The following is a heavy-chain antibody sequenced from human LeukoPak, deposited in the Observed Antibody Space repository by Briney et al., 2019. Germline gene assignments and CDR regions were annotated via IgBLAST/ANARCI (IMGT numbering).Heavy chain of an antibody. D-gene: IGHD1-7*01. V-gene: IGHV3-48*01. Sequence: GGSLRLSCAASGFIISGDSMNWVRQAPGKGLEWIAYISRDSGIKYYADSVRGRFTISRDNAKSSLYLQMNSLRAEDTAVYYCAGGSITGTMSTPSPFFHYWGQGTLVTVSS. J-gene: IGHJ4*02. CDR1: GFIISGDS. CDR2: ISRDSGIK. CDR3: AGGSITGTMSTPSPFFHY.